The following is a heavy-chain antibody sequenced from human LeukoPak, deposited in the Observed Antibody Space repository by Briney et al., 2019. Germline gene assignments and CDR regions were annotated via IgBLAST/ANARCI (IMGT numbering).Heavy chain of an antibody. Sequence: QSGGSLRLSCAASGFTFINYGMHWVRQAPGKGLEWVAFIRYDGSNKYYADSVKGRFTISRDNSKNTLYLQMNSLRAEDTAVYYCAKDRTLRGYGDALDIWGQGTMVTVSS. CDR2: IRYDGSNK. CDR1: GFTFINYG. V-gene: IGHV3-30*02. D-gene: IGHD5-18*01. J-gene: IGHJ3*02. CDR3: AKDRTLRGYGDALDI.